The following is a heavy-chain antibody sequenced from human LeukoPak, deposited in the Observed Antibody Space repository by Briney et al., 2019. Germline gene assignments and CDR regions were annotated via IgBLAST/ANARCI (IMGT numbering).Heavy chain of an antibody. J-gene: IGHJ4*02. CDR3: AREQWLVLHYFDY. Sequence: QPGGSLRLSCAASGFTFSSYWMSWVRQAPGKGLEWVANIKQDGSEKYYVDSVKGRFTISRDNAKNSLYLQMNSLRAEDTAVYYCAREQWLVLHYFDYWGQGTLVTVSS. CDR2: IKQDGSEK. D-gene: IGHD6-19*01. CDR1: GFTFSSYW. V-gene: IGHV3-7*01.